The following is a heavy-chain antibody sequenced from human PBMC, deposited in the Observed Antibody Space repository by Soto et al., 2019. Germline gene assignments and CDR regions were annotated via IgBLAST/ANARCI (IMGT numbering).Heavy chain of an antibody. CDR2: INSDGSST. CDR1: GFTFSSYW. J-gene: IGHJ6*02. CDR3: ARSALSYYDFWPPYGMDV. D-gene: IGHD3-3*01. Sequence: EVQLVESGGGLVQPGGSLRLSCAASGFTFSSYWMHWVRQAPGKGLVWVSRINSDGSSTSYADSVKGRFTISRDNAKNTLYLQMNSLRAEDTAVYYCARSALSYYDFWPPYGMDVWGQGTTVTVSS. V-gene: IGHV3-74*01.